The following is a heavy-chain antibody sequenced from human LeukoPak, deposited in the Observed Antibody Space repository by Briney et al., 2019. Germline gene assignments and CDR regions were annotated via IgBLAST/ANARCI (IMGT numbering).Heavy chain of an antibody. CDR1: GFTFSSYW. CDR3: ANSKVLREYCSATSCYAGFGAFDI. CDR2: INLDGREK. J-gene: IGHJ3*02. D-gene: IGHD2-2*01. V-gene: IGHV3-7*01. Sequence: GGSLRLSCAASGFTFSSYWLSWVRQAPGKGLEWVANINLDGREKYYVDSVKGRFTISRDNSKNTLYLQMNSLRTEDTAVYYCANSKVLREYCSATSCYAGFGAFDIWGQGTMVTVSS.